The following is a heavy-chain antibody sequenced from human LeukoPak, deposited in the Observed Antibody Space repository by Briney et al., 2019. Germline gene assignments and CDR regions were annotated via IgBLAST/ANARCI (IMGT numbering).Heavy chain of an antibody. V-gene: IGHV4-38-2*02. CDR3: AREGTGGNNWFDP. Sequence: KPSETLSLTCGVSGYSISSGYYWGWIRQPPGKGLEWIGSIYRDGSTYHSSSLKSRVTMSVDTSKNQFSLKLSSVTAADTAVYYCAREGTGGNNWFDPWGQGTLVTVSS. CDR2: IYRDGST. D-gene: IGHD3-16*01. CDR1: GYSISSGYY. J-gene: IGHJ5*02.